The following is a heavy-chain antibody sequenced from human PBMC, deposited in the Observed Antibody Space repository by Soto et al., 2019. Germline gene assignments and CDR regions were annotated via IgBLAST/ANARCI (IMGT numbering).Heavy chain of an antibody. V-gene: IGHV3-49*04. Sequence: PGGSLRLSCSASGFTFGDYGMNWVRQAPGKGLEWISFIRSETCGGTSEYAASVKGRFSISRYDSKLSTYLQLNDLKAEDTAVFYCTRGGTFFTYGLDVWGQGTMVTVSS. J-gene: IGHJ6*02. CDR1: GFTFGDYG. D-gene: IGHD3-10*01. CDR2: IRSETCGGTS. CDR3: TRGGTFFTYGLDV.